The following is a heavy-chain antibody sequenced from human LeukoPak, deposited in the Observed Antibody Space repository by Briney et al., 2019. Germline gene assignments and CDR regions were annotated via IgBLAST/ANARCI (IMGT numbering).Heavy chain of an antibody. CDR3: ASVRDGGYDFFDY. CDR2: KYYRSKWYS. D-gene: IGHD5-12*01. Sequence: SPTLSLTSAVSGDSFSINSAAWIWFRQSPSRGLEGLGGKYYRSKWYSDYAVSVKSRITLNADTPKNQFALQPKSVTPEDTAVYYCASVRDGGYDFFDYWGQGTLVSVSS. V-gene: IGHV6-1*01. CDR1: GDSFSINSAA. J-gene: IGHJ4*02.